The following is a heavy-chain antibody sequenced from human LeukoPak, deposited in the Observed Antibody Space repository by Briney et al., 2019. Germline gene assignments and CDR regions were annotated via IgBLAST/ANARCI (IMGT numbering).Heavy chain of an antibody. V-gene: IGHV1-8*03. CDR1: GYTFTSYD. J-gene: IGHJ5*02. Sequence: GASVKVSCKASGYTFTSYDINWVRQATGQGLEWMGWMNPNSGNTGYAQKFQGRVTITRNTSISTAYMELSSLRSEDTAVYYCARGGDLCDFWSGYYNPWGQGTLVTVSS. CDR3: ARGGDLCDFWSGYYNP. D-gene: IGHD3-3*01. CDR2: MNPNSGNT.